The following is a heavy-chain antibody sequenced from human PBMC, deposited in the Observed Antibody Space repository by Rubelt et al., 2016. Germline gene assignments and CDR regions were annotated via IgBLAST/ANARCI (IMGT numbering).Heavy chain of an antibody. V-gene: IGHV1-46*01. CDR2: INPSGGST. CDR3: ARDSRPSFTTQQHDAFDI. J-gene: IGHJ3*02. D-gene: IGHD3-22*01. CDR1: GYTFTSYY. Sequence: QVQLVQSGAEVKKPGASVKVSCKASGYTFTSYYMHWVRQAPGQGLEWMGIINPSGGSTSYAQKFQGRVTITREASTSTVYMELSSLRAEYTAVYYCARDSRPSFTTQQHDAFDIWGQGTMVTVSS.